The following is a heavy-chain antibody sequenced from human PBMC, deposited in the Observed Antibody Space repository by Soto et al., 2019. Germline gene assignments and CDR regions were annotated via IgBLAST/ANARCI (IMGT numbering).Heavy chain of an antibody. CDR3: ARGRGAAADYFDF. D-gene: IGHD6-13*01. J-gene: IGHJ4*02. CDR2: ISSSTSHT. CDR1: GFTFSDYY. V-gene: IGHV3-11*05. Sequence: QVQLVESAGGLVKPGGSLRLSCAVSGFTFSDYYMTWIRQAPGKGLEWVSYISSSTSHTNYADSVKGRFTISRDNAKNSLFLQMNSLSAEDTAVYYCARGRGAAADYFDFWGQGTLVTVSS.